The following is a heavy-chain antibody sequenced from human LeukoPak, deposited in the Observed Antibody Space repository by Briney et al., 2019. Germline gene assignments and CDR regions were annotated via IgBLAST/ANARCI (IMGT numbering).Heavy chain of an antibody. CDR2: ISGTSGAT. CDR3: ARVQLDYNDEYNWFDS. J-gene: IGHJ5*01. D-gene: IGHD3-10*01. CDR1: GFTFTSYA. Sequence: GGSLRLSCAASGFTFTSYAMTWVRQAAGRGLEWVSTISGTSGATSYADSVDGRFSISRDDSKNTLSLQMTSLRVEDTAVYFCARVQLDYNDEYNWFDSWGQGTLVTVSS. V-gene: IGHV3-23*01.